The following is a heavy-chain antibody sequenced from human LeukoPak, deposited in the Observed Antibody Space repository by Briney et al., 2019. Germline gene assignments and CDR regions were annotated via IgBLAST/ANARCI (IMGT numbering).Heavy chain of an antibody. D-gene: IGHD3-16*01. Sequence: PSETLSLTCTVSGGSISSHYWSWIRQPPGKGLEWIGYIYYSGSTNYNPSLKSRVTISVDTSKNQFSLKLSSVTAADTAVYYCARADFGDYFDYWGQGTLVTVSS. J-gene: IGHJ4*02. CDR1: GGSISSHY. CDR3: ARADFGDYFDY. V-gene: IGHV4-59*11. CDR2: IYYSGST.